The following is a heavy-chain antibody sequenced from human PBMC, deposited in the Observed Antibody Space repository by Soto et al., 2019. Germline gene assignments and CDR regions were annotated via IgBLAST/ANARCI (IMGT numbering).Heavy chain of an antibody. V-gene: IGHV4-31*03. J-gene: IGHJ4*02. Sequence: QVQLQESGPGLVNPSQTLSLTCTVSGGSISSGGHYWSWIRHHPGKGLEWLGYIHNSGTTYYNPSLKSRVTISLDTSKKQFSLKLSSVTAADTAVYYCAREVTENYFDYWGQGTLVTVSS. D-gene: IGHD3-10*01. CDR2: IHNSGTT. CDR1: GGSISSGGHY. CDR3: AREVTENYFDY.